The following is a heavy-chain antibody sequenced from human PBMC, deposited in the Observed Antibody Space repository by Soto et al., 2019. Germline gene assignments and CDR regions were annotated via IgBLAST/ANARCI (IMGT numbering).Heavy chain of an antibody. Sequence: RSMRLSCPASGFNFSSYAMSWVRQAPGKGLEWVSAISGSGGSTYYADGVKGRFTISRDNTKNTLYLQMNSLKAEDTAIYYCATVGIGVVVVIGQSAFDIWGEARMVTGS. CDR3: ATVGIGVVVVIGQSAFDI. V-gene: IGHV3-23*01. J-gene: IGHJ3*02. CDR1: GFNFSSYA. CDR2: ISGSGGST. D-gene: IGHD3-22*01.